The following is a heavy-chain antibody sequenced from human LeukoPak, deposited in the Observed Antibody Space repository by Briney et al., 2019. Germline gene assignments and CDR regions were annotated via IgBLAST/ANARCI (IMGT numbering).Heavy chain of an antibody. CDR2: IYYSGST. CDR3: ACLTTVTTWSYFDS. D-gene: IGHD4-17*01. V-gene: IGHV4-59*01. CDR1: GGSIRTYY. Sequence: PSETLSLTCTISGGSIRTYYWCWMRQPPGKGLEWIGYIYYSGSTNYNPSLKSRVTISVDTSKNQFSLKLSSVTAADTAVYYCACLTTVTTWSYFDSWGRGTLVTVSS. J-gene: IGHJ4*02.